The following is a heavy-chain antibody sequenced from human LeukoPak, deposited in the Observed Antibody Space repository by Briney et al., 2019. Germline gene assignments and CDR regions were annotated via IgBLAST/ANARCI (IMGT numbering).Heavy chain of an antibody. V-gene: IGHV3-23*01. CDR2: IGLRGDST. CDR1: GFTFSSYA. Sequence: PGGSLRLSCEASGFTFSSYAMSWVRQAPGKGLEWVSAIGLRGDSTYYADSVKGRFTISRDNSKNTLSVQMNSLRVEDTAVYYCARGAMTERTFDIWGQGTKVTVSS. CDR3: ARGAMTERTFDI. D-gene: IGHD2-2*01. J-gene: IGHJ3*02.